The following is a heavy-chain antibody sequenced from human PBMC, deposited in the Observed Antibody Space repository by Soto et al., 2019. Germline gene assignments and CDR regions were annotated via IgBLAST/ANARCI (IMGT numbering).Heavy chain of an antibody. Sequence: GGSLRLSCAASGFTFSSYWMHWVRQAPGEGLMWVSRINPDGSTTSYADSVKGRFTISRDNAKNTLYLQMNSLRVEDTAVYYCARVPTTVTTPGMDVWGQGTTVTVSS. CDR2: INPDGSTT. CDR1: GFTFSSYW. V-gene: IGHV3-74*01. CDR3: ARVPTTVTTPGMDV. J-gene: IGHJ6*02. D-gene: IGHD4-4*01.